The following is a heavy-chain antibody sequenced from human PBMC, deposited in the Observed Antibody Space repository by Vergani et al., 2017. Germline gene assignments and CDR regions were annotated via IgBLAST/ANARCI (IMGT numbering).Heavy chain of an antibody. CDR3: AGQGGCSGGSCPEDAFDI. D-gene: IGHD2-15*01. CDR1: GYSFTSYW. CDR2: IYPGDSDT. Sequence: EVQLVQSGAEVKKPGESLKISCKGSGYSFTSYWIGWVRQMPGKGLEWMGIIYPGDSDTRYSPSFRGQVTISADKSISTAYLQWSSLKASDTAMYYCAGQGGCSGGSCPEDAFDIWGQGTMVTVSS. V-gene: IGHV5-51*01. J-gene: IGHJ3*02.